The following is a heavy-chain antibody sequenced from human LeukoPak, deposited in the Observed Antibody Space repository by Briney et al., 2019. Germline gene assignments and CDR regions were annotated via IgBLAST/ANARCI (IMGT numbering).Heavy chain of an antibody. D-gene: IGHD6-13*01. J-gene: IGHJ4*02. V-gene: IGHV4-34*01. CDR2: INHSGST. CDR1: GGSFSGYY. Sequence: SETLSLTCAVYGGSFSGYYWSWIRQPPGKGLEWIGEINHSGSTNYNPSLKSRVTISVDTSKNQFSLKLSSVTAADTAVYYCARQAYAAATDYWGREPWSPSPQ. CDR3: ARQAYAAATDY.